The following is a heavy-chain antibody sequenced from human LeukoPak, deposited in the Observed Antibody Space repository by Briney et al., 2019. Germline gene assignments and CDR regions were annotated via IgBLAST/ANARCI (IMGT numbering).Heavy chain of an antibody. V-gene: IGHV1-18*01. D-gene: IGHD5-24*01. CDR2: ISAYNGNT. CDR3: ARSGRWLQLGHFDY. CDR1: GYTSTSYG. J-gene: IGHJ4*02. Sequence: ASVKVSCKASGYTSTSYGISWVRQAPGQGLEWMGWISAYNGNTNYAQKLQGRVTMTTDTSTSTAYMELRSLRSDDTAVYYCARSGRWLQLGHFDYWGQGTLVTVSS.